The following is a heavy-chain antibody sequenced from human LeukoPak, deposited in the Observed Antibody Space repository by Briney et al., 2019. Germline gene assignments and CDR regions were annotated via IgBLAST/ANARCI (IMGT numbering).Heavy chain of an antibody. Sequence: PSETLSLTCTVSGGSISSGGYYWSWIRQPPGKGLEWIGYIYYSGSTYYNPSLKSRVTISVDTSKNQFSLKLSSVTAADTAVYYCARVLRFLEWSGRMDVWGKGTTVTVSS. CDR2: IYYSGST. CDR1: GGSISSGGYY. J-gene: IGHJ6*04. D-gene: IGHD3-3*01. V-gene: IGHV4-30-4*08. CDR3: ARVLRFLEWSGRMDV.